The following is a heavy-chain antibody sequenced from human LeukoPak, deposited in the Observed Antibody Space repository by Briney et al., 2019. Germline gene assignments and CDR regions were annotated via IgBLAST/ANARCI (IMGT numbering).Heavy chain of an antibody. CDR2: ISSSGSTI. V-gene: IGHV3-11*04. D-gene: IGHD3-16*01. Sequence: GGSLRLSCGASGFTFSDYYMSWILQAPGNGLEWLSYISSSGSTIYYADSVKGRFTISRDNAKNSLYLQMNSLRAEDTAVYYCARDYTVPLRLGAFDIWGQGTMVTVSS. CDR1: GFTFSDYY. J-gene: IGHJ3*02. CDR3: ARDYTVPLRLGAFDI.